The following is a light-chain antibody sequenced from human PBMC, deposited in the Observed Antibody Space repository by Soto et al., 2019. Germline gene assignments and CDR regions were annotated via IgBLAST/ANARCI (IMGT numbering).Light chain of an antibody. CDR1: SSNVGKNY. CDR3: GTWDSSLSAVV. V-gene: IGLV1-51*01. J-gene: IGLJ2*01. Sequence: QSVLTQPPSVSAAPGQRVTISCSGTSSNVGKNYVCWYQQFPGRAPKLLIFDNRKRPSGIPDRFSGPKSGTSATLGITGLQTGDEADYYCGTWDSSLSAVVFGGGTKLTVL. CDR2: DNR.